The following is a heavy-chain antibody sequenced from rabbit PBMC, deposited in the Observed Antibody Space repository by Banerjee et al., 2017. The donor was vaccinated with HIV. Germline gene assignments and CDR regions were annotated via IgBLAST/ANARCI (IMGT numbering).Heavy chain of an antibody. CDR3: ARDLAGVIGWNFNV. J-gene: IGHJ4*01. Sequence: QEQLVEYGGDLVQPEGSLTLTCKASGFDFSSYGVSWVRQAPGKGLEWIACIYNGDGYTYYASWAKGRFTISKTSSTTVTLQMTSLTAADTATYFCARDLAGVIGWNFNVWGPGTLVTV. CDR1: GFDFSSYG. D-gene: IGHD4-1*01. CDR2: IYNGDGYT. V-gene: IGHV1S45*01.